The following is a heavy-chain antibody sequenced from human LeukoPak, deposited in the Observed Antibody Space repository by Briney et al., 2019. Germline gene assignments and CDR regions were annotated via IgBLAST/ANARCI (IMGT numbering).Heavy chain of an antibody. CDR3: ARVARLYYYYMDV. J-gene: IGHJ6*03. Sequence: GGSLRLSCAASGFTFSSYAMSWVRQAPGKGLEWVSSISSSSSYIYYADSVKGRFTISRDNAKNSLYLQMNSLRAEDTAVYYCARVARLYYYYMDVWGKGTTVTVSS. CDR2: ISSSSSYI. D-gene: IGHD2-21*01. CDR1: GFTFSSYA. V-gene: IGHV3-21*01.